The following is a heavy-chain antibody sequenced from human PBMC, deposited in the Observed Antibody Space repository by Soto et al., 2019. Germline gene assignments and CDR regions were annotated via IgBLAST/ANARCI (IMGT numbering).Heavy chain of an antibody. V-gene: IGHV1-18*04. CDR2: ISAYNGNT. D-gene: IGHD3-16*02. Sequence: GASVKVSCNASGYTITSYGISWVRQAPGQGLEWMGWISAYNGNTNYAQKLQGRVTMTTDTSTSTAYMELRSLRSDDTAVYYCAREPWNYDYVWGSYRPPNQLDYWGQGTLVTVSS. J-gene: IGHJ4*02. CDR3: AREPWNYDYVWGSYRPPNQLDY. CDR1: GYTITSYG.